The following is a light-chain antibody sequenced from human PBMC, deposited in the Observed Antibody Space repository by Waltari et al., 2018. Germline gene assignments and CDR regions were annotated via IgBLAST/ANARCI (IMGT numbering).Light chain of an antibody. V-gene: IGLV2-14*01. Sequence: QSALTQPASVSGSPGQSITTSCTGTTSDVGGHNSVSWYQHHPGKAPKLIIYEVNNRPPGVSNRFAGSKSGNTASLTISGLQAEDEADYYCSSYTTSITLVLFGGGTKLTVL. J-gene: IGLJ2*01. CDR1: TSDVGGHNS. CDR3: SSYTTSITLVL. CDR2: EVN.